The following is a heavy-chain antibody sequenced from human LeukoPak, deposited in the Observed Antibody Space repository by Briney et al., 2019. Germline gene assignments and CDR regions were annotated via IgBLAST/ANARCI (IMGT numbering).Heavy chain of an antibody. V-gene: IGHV3-21*01. Sequence: GGSLRLSCAASRFTFSSYSMNWVRRAPGKGLECVSYISSSSSYIYYADSVKGRFTISRDNAKNSLYLKMNSLRAEDTAVYYCAKDKSVDSSSWAIDYWGQGTLVTVSS. D-gene: IGHD6-13*01. CDR1: RFTFSSYS. J-gene: IGHJ4*02. CDR2: ISSSSSYI. CDR3: AKDKSVDSSSWAIDY.